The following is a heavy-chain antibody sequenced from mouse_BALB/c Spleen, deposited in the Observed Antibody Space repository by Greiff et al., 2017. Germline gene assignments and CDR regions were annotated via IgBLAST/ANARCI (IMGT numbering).Heavy chain of an antibody. CDR3: ARRHYGNSYAMDD. Sequence: EVQLVESGGGLVKPGGSLKLSCAASGFAFSSYDMSWVRQTPEKRLEWVAYISSGGGSTYYPDTVKGRFTISRDNAKNTLYLQMSSLKSEDTAMYYCARRHYGNSYAMDDWGQGTSVTVSS. CDR1: GFAFSSYD. V-gene: IGHV5-12-1*01. CDR2: ISSGGGST. D-gene: IGHD2-1*01. J-gene: IGHJ4*01.